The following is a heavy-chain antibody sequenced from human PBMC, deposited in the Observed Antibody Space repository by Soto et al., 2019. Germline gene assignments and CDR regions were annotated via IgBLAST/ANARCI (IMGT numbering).Heavy chain of an antibody. CDR2: ICYSGRT. Sequence: SETRSRTCRGSFGAVSCDYWSWIRQPPGKGLEWMGSICYSGRTYNNPSLRSRVSMSIDTSKDQFSLKLKPVTAAHTALSFCASQRTSVVTQAYFDVWGPGFLVTVS. CDR3: ASQRTSVVTQAYFDV. D-gene: IGHD2-21*02. CDR1: FGAVSCDY. J-gene: IGHJ4*02. V-gene: IGHV4-59*08.